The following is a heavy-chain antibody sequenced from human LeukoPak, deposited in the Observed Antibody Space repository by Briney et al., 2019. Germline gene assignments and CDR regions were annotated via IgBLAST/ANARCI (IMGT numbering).Heavy chain of an antibody. J-gene: IGHJ6*02. V-gene: IGHV3-23*01. CDR1: GFTFSSYA. D-gene: IGHD4-17*01. CDR2: ISGSGGST. Sequence: GGSLRLSCAASGFTFSSYAMSWVRQAPGKGLEWVSAISGSGGSTYYADSVKGRFTISRDNSKNTLYLQMNSLRAEDTAVYYCATRAVTSLLYYYGMDVWGQGTTVTVSS. CDR3: ATRAVTSLLYYYGMDV.